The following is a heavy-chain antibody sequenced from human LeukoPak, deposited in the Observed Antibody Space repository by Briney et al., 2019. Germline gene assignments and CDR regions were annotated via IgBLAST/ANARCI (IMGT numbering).Heavy chain of an antibody. CDR1: GDSMHDHF. Sequence: SETLSLTCTVSGDSMHDHFWNWIRQPPGKGLEWIGHIYDNGYTHYNPSLESRVTMSVDTSTKQFSLRLTSVTAADTAVYYCARDDSRDGSNYNYYGTDVWGQGTTVTVSS. D-gene: IGHD5-24*01. CDR3: ARDDSRDGSNYNYYGTDV. V-gene: IGHV4-59*11. CDR2: IYDNGYT. J-gene: IGHJ6*02.